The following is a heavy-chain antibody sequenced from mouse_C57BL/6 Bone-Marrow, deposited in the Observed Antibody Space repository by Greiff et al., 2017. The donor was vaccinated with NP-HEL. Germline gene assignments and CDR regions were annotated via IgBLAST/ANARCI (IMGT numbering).Heavy chain of an antibody. CDR2: INPSTGGT. CDR1: GYSFTGYY. Sequence: DVQLQESGPELVKPGASVKISCKASGYSFTGYYMNWVKQSPEKSLEWIGEINPSTGGTTYNQKFKAKATLTVDKSSSTAYMQLKSLTSEDSAVYYCARYGYPGYFDYWGQGTTLTVSS. CDR3: ARYGYPGYFDY. V-gene: IGHV1-42*01. D-gene: IGHD1-2*01. J-gene: IGHJ2*01.